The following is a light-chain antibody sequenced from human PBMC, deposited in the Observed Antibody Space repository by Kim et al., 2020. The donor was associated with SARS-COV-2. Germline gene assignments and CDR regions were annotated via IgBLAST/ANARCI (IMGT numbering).Light chain of an antibody. V-gene: IGKV3-20*01. Sequence: EKVLMQSPEIVSVSPGERATLSCRASENVNKRYLVWYQQKVGQAPRLLIYGASNRAAGVPDRFSGSGSGTDFSLTISRVEPEDYGVYYCQQCVEAPRTFGQGTKVDIK. CDR2: GAS. J-gene: IGKJ1*01. CDR1: ENVNKRY. CDR3: QQCVEAPRT.